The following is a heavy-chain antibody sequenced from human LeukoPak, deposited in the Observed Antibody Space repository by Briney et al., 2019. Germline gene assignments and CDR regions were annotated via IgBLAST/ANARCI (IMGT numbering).Heavy chain of an antibody. Sequence: GGSLRLSCAASGFTFSSYSMNWVRQAPGKGLEWVSFISSSSSTIYYADSVKGRFTISRDNAKNSLYLQMNSLRAEDTAVYYSARDRGGSYSAIDYWGQGTLVTVSS. CDR2: ISSSSSTI. CDR1: GFTFSSYS. D-gene: IGHD1-26*01. J-gene: IGHJ4*02. CDR3: ARDRGGSYSAIDY. V-gene: IGHV3-48*04.